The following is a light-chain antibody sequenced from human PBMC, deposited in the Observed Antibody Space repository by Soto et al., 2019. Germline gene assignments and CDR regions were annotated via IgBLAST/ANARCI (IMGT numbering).Light chain of an antibody. CDR1: QSISTY. CDR3: QQGYSPPST. CDR2: SSS. J-gene: IGKJ2*01. Sequence: DIQMTQSPSSLPASVGDRVTITCRASQSISTYLNWYQQKPGKAPRLLISSSSSLQSGVPSRFSGSGSGTEFTLTISSLQPEDFASYYCQQGYSPPSTFGQGTKLDIK. V-gene: IGKV1-39*01.